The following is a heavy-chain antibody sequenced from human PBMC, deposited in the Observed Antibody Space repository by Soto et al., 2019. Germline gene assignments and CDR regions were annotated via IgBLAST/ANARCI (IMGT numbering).Heavy chain of an antibody. V-gene: IGHV1-69*04. CDR3: ARDPAKYSGSYYWFDP. CDR1: GGTFSSYT. D-gene: IGHD1-26*01. Sequence: ASVKVSCKASGGTFSSYTISWVRQAPGQGLEWMGRIIPILGIANYAQKFQGRVTITADKSTSTAYMELSSLRSEDTAVYYCARDPAKYSGSYYWFDPWGQGTLVTFSS. CDR2: IIPILGIA. J-gene: IGHJ5*02.